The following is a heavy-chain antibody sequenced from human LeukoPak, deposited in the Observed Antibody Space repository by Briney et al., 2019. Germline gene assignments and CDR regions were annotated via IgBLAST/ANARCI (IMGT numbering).Heavy chain of an antibody. CDR1: GVSITSGAYS. D-gene: IGHD5-18*01. J-gene: IGHJ4*02. V-gene: IGHV4-31*03. CDR2: IYYSGST. CDR3: ARTTMVTPFDS. Sequence: SETLSLTCTVSGVSITSGAYSWSWLRQHPGKGLEWIGYIYYSGSTYYNPSLKSRVTISVDTSKNQFSLKLSSVTAADTAVYYCARTTMVTPFDSWGQGTLVTVSS.